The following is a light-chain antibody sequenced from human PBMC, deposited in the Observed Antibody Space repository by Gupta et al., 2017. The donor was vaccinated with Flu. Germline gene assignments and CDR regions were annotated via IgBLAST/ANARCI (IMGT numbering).Light chain of an antibody. CDR2: GKD. J-gene: IGLJ2*01. Sequence: QTVRITCQGDSLISYHASWYQQKPGQAHVLVIYGKDNRPSGIPDRFSFSSSGDTASLTITGARAEDEADYDCNSRASSGSHPLVLGGGTKLTVL. CDR3: NSRASSGSHPLV. V-gene: IGLV3-19*01. CDR1: SLISYH.